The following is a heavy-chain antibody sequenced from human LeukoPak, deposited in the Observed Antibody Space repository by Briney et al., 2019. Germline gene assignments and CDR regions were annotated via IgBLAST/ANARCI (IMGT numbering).Heavy chain of an antibody. J-gene: IGHJ4*02. CDR3: AKDDDYVWGSYFDY. Sequence: GGSLRLSCAASGFTFDDYAMHWVRQAPVKGVEWVSGISWNSGSIGYADSVKGRFTISRDNAKNSLYLQMNSLRAEDTALYYCAKDDDYVWGSYFDYWGQGTLVTVSS. V-gene: IGHV3-9*01. CDR2: ISWNSGSI. CDR1: GFTFDDYA. D-gene: IGHD3-16*01.